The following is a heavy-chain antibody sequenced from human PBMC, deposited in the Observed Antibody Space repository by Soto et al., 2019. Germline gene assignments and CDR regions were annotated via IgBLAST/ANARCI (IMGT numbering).Heavy chain of an antibody. CDR2: INHSGST. CDR1: GGSFSGYY. J-gene: IGHJ4*02. Sequence: PSETLSLTCAVYGGSFSGYYWSWIRQPPGKGLEWIGEINHSGSTNYNPSLKSRVTISVDTSKNQFSLKLSSVTAADTAVYHCARHRGSYGGEYYFDYWGQGSVVTVSS. D-gene: IGHD5-18*01. CDR3: ARHRGSYGGEYYFDY. V-gene: IGHV4-34*01.